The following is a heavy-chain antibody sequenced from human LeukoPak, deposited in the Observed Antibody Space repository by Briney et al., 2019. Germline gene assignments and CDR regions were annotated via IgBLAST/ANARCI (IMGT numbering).Heavy chain of an antibody. CDR1: GLNFSSYR. Sequence: GGSLRLSCAAPGLNFSSYRMTTVRQAPGKVLGRVSSIRSSSSYIYYADSVKGRFTISRDNAKNSLYLQMNSLRAEDTAVYYCARDPRDSSSWYWPVSYGMDVWGKGTTVTVSS. CDR2: IRSSSSYI. D-gene: IGHD6-13*01. CDR3: ARDPRDSSSWYWPVSYGMDV. V-gene: IGHV3-21*01. J-gene: IGHJ6*04.